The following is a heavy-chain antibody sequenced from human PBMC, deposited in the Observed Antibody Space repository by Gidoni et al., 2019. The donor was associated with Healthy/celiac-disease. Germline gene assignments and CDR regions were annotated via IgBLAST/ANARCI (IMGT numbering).Heavy chain of an antibody. V-gene: IGHV1-58*02. Sequence: QMQLVQSGHEVKKPGTSVKVSCKASGFTFTSSPMQWVRQARGQRLEWIGWIVVGSGNTNYAQKFQERVTITRDMSTSTAYMELSSLRSEDTAVYYCAAYQLLPQIEYYYYYGMDVWGQGTTVTVSS. CDR3: AAYQLLPQIEYYYYYGMDV. CDR2: IVVGSGNT. J-gene: IGHJ6*02. D-gene: IGHD2-2*01. CDR1: GFTFTSSP.